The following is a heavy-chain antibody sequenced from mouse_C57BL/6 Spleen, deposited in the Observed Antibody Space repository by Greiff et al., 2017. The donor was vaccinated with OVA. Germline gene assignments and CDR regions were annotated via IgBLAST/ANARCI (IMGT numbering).Heavy chain of an antibody. CDR2: INPGDGDT. J-gene: IGHJ3*01. Sequence: QVQLQQSGPELVKPGASVKFSCKASGYAFTSSWMNWVKQRPGKGLEWIGRINPGDGDTNYNGKFKGKATLTVDKSSSTAYVQLSSLTSEDSAVYFCASYAFSYWGKGTLVTVAA. CDR1: GYAFTSSW. CDR3: ASYAFSY. D-gene: IGHD1-1*01. V-gene: IGHV1-82*01.